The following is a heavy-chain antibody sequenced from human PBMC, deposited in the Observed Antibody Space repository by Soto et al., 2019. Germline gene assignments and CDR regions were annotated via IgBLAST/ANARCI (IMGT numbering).Heavy chain of an antibody. CDR3: ARGRDGYNFLYEPT. CDR2: IYSAGNI. V-gene: IGHV3-53*01. Sequence: PGGSLRLSCAASGFTIISNYMSWVRQAPGKGLEWVSVIYSAGNIYYADSVKGRFSISRDNSKNTVYLQMNSLRVEDTAVYYCARGRDGYNFLYEPTWGQGTLVTVSS. CDR1: GFTIISNY. D-gene: IGHD5-12*01. J-gene: IGHJ4*02.